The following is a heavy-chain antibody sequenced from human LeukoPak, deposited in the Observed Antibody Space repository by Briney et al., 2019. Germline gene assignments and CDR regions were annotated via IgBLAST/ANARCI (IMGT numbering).Heavy chain of an antibody. CDR1: GFTIGSFG. Sequence: GRSLRLSCAASGFTIGSFGMHWVRQAPGRGLEWVSIISYDGSDKYYADSVKGRFTISRDNSKSTLYLQMNSLKPGDTALYYCAKGPTGTSPRAEYWGQGTLVSVSS. D-gene: IGHD1-1*01. J-gene: IGHJ4*02. CDR3: AKGPTGTSPRAEY. V-gene: IGHV3-30*18. CDR2: ISYDGSDK.